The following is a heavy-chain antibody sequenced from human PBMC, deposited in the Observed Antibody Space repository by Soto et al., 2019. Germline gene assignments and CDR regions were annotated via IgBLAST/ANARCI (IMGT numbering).Heavy chain of an antibody. J-gene: IGHJ5*02. CDR1: GGSISSSSYY. CDR2: IYYSGST. D-gene: IGHD6-6*01. CDR3: ARHRAARGKWKPAFWFDP. Sequence: NPSETLSLTCTVSGGSISSSSYYWGWIRQPPGKGLEWIGSIYYSGSTYYNPSLKSRVTISVDTSKNQFSLKLSSVTAADTAVYYCARHRAARGKWKPAFWFDPWGQGTLVTVSS. V-gene: IGHV4-39*01.